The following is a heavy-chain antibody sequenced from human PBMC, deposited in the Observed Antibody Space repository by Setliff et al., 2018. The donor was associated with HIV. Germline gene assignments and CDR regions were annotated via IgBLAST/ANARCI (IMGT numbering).Heavy chain of an antibody. CDR1: GVSISNYY. CDR2: IFTSGDT. J-gene: IGHJ4*02. CDR3: ARHPREEPQRNYKFDS. Sequence: SETLSLTCTVSGVSISNYYWNWIRQPPGKGLEWIGYIFTSGDTNYNPSLRSRATISLDTSKSQFSLRLTSVTATDTAIYYCARHPREEPQRNYKFDSWGQGTLVTVSS. D-gene: IGHD1-7*01. V-gene: IGHV4-4*09.